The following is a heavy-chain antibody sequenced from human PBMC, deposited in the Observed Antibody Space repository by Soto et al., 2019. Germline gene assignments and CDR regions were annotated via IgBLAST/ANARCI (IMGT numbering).Heavy chain of an antibody. V-gene: IGHV3-23*01. CDR2: IGGSGGTT. CDR3: AKVYYYDSSAPDY. Sequence: GGSLRLSCAASGFTFSSYAMSWVRQTPGMGLEWVSAIGGSGGTTYYADSVKGRFTISRDNSKNTLYLQMNSLRAEDTAVYYCAKVYYYDSSAPDYWGQGTLVTVSS. CDR1: GFTFSSYA. J-gene: IGHJ4*02. D-gene: IGHD3-22*01.